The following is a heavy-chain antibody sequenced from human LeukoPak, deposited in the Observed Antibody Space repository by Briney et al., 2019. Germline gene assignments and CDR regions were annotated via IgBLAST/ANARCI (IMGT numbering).Heavy chain of an antibody. J-gene: IGHJ4*02. D-gene: IGHD4-17*01. CDR3: ATYFYGEYGSYYFEY. V-gene: IGHV4-4*02. CDR1: GAFITNSHW. Sequence: SETLSLTCAVSGAFITNSHWWSWARQPPGKGLGWIGEIYHSGTTNYNPSLKSRVTMSVDKSKNQFSLKLSSVTAADTAVYYCATYFYGEYGSYYFEYWGQGTLVTVSS. CDR2: IYHSGTT.